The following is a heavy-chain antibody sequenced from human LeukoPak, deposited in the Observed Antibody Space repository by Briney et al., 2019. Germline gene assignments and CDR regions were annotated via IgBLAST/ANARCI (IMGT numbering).Heavy chain of an antibody. CDR1: GLTFSSFSSYA. CDR3: AREVLGSYRNIYYGMDV. V-gene: IGHV3-48*03. Sequence: PGGSLRLSCSASGLTFSSFSSYAMHWVRQAPGKGLEWVSYISSSGSTIYYADSVKGRFTISRDNAKNSLHLQMNSLRAEDTAVYYCAREVLGSYRNIYYGMDVWGQGTTVTVSS. J-gene: IGHJ6*02. D-gene: IGHD3-16*02. CDR2: ISSSGSTI.